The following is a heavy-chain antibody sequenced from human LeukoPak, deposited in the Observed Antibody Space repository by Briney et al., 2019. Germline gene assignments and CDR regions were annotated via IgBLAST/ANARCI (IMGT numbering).Heavy chain of an antibody. V-gene: IGHV4-4*07. CDR1: GDSISTYY. J-gene: IGHJ5*02. CDR2: IYSGGST. D-gene: IGHD2-2*01. Sequence: PSETLSLTCTVAGDSISTYYWSWVRRPAGKGLEWIGRIYSGGSTNYNPSLESRVTMSVDTSKNQFSLKLSSVTAADTAVYHCARVLSIVVVPGATFWFDPWGQGTLVTVSS. CDR3: ARVLSIVVVPGATFWFDP.